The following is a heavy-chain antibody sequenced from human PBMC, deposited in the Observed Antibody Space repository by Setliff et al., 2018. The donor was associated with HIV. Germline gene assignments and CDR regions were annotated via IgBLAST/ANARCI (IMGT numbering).Heavy chain of an antibody. V-gene: IGHV1-18*01. Sequence: ASVKVSCKASGYTFTSYDISWVRQAPGQGLEWMGWISAYNGNTNYAQKLQGRXXMTTDTSTSTAYMELRSLRSDDTAVYYCAREIGDYYDSSGYYPPTDYYYGMDVWGQGTTVTVSS. D-gene: IGHD3-22*01. J-gene: IGHJ6*02. CDR1: GYTFTSYD. CDR3: AREIGDYYDSSGYYPPTDYYYGMDV. CDR2: ISAYNGNT.